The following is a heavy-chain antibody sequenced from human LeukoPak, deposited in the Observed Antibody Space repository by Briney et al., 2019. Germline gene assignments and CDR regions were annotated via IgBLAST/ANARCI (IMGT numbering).Heavy chain of an antibody. CDR2: ISSSSSTI. CDR3: AREGVVVVPAAHEFDY. J-gene: IGHJ4*02. Sequence: GGSLRLSCAASGFTFSSYSMNWVRQAPGKGLEWVSYISSSSSTIYYADSVKGRFTISRDNAKNSLYLQMNSLRAEDTAVYYCAREGVVVVPAAHEFDYWGQGTLVTVSS. V-gene: IGHV3-48*04. CDR1: GFTFSSYS. D-gene: IGHD2-2*01.